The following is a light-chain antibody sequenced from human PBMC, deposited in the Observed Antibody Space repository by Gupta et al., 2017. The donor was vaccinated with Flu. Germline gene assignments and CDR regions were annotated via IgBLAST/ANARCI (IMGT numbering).Light chain of an antibody. Sequence: DVVLTQSPLSLPVNLGQPASISCTSNERLVHSDGNTYLHWFQQRPGQSPRRLIYKISNRDSGVPDRFSGSGSGTXFTLKIXRVEAEDVGIYYCMHDVKWPWTFGXGTKVEIK. CDR3: MHDVKWPWT. CDR1: ERLVHSDGNTY. V-gene: IGKV2-30*02. J-gene: IGKJ1*01. CDR2: KIS.